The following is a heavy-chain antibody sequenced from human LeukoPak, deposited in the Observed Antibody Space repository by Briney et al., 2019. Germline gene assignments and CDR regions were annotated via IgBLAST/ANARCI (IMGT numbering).Heavy chain of an antibody. CDR2: ISGSGGST. V-gene: IGHV3-23*01. J-gene: IGHJ4*02. D-gene: IGHD2-2*01. CDR1: GFTFSSYA. Sequence: GGSLRLSCAASGFTFSSYAMSWVRQAPGKGLEWVSAISGSGGSTYYADSVKGRFTISRDNSKNTLYLQMNSLRAEDTAVYYCAKEGLFVVVPAAMGDYWGQGTLVTVSS. CDR3: AKEGLFVVVPAAMGDY.